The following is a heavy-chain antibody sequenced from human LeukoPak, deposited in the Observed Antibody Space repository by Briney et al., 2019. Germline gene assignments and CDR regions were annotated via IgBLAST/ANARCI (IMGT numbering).Heavy chain of an antibody. CDR1: GGSISSYY. V-gene: IGHV4-59*01. CDR3: ARGQYPFSVNWYFDL. CDR2: IYYSGST. Sequence: SETLSLTCTVSGGSISSYYWSWIRQPPGKGLEWIGYIYYSGSTNYNPSLKSRVTISVDTSKNQFSLKLSSVTAADTAVYYCARGQYPFSVNWYFDLSGRGTLVTVSS. D-gene: IGHD4-11*01. J-gene: IGHJ2*01.